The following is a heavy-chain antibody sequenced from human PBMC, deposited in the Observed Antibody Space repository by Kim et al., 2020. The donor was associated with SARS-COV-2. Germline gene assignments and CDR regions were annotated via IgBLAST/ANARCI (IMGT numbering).Heavy chain of an antibody. CDR3: AARADTAMGEGVDY. Sequence: AQKFQGRVTITADESTSTAYMELSSLRSEDTAVYYCAARADTAMGEGVDYWGQGTLVTVSS. D-gene: IGHD5-18*01. J-gene: IGHJ4*02. V-gene: IGHV1-69*01.